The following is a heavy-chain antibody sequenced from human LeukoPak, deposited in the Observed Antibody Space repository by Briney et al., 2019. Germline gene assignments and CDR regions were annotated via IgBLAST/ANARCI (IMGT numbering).Heavy chain of an antibody. CDR3: ARDGRAGSLFAY. D-gene: IGHD6-19*01. CDR1: GGSISGYY. Sequence: SETLSLTCTVSGGSISGYYWSWIRQPPGKGLEWAGYISYSGSTNYNPSLNSRVTISVDTSKNQFSLKLSSVTAADTAIYYCARDGRAGSLFAYWGQGTLVTVSS. V-gene: IGHV4-59*01. CDR2: ISYSGST. J-gene: IGHJ4*02.